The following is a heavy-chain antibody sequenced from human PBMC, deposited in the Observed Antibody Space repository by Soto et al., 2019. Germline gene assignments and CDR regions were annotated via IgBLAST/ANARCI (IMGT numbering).Heavy chain of an antibody. J-gene: IGHJ1*01. CDR3: ARDGVGYYDSSGYSAYFQH. CDR2: IWYDGSNK. Sequence: QVQLVESGGGVVQPGRSLRLSCAASGFTFSNYGMHWVRQAPGKGLEWVAVIWYDGSNKYYADSVKGRFTISRDNSKNTLYLQMNSLSAEDTAVYYCARDGVGYYDSSGYSAYFQHWGQGTLVTVSS. V-gene: IGHV3-33*01. D-gene: IGHD3-22*01. CDR1: GFTFSNYG.